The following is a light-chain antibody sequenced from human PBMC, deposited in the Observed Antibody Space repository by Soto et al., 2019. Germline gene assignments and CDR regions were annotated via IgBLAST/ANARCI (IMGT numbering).Light chain of an antibody. J-gene: IGLJ1*01. CDR2: EVS. CDR3: TSYGDTYSLFYV. V-gene: IGLV2-8*01. Sequence: QSALTQPPSASGSPGQSVTISCTGTSSDVGAYNYVSWYQQLPGKAPKLIIYEVSKRPSGVPDRFSGSKSGNAASLTVSGLQAKGEANYYRTSYGDTYSLFYVFGSGPKVTAL. CDR1: SSDVGAYNY.